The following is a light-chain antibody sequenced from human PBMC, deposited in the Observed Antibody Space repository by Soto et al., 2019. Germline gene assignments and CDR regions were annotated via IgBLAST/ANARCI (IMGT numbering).Light chain of an antibody. J-gene: IGLJ3*02. CDR3: SSYTSSSTRV. CDR2: DVS. Sequence: QSALTQPASVSGSPGQSITISCTGTSSDVGGYNYVSWYQQHPGKAPKLMIYDVSNRTSGVSNRFSGSKSGNTASLTISGLQAEYEADYYCSSYTSSSTRVFGGGTKLTVL. CDR1: SSDVGGYNY. V-gene: IGLV2-14*01.